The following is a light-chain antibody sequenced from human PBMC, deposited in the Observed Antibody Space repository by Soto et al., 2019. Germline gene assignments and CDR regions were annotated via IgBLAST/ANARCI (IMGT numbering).Light chain of an antibody. CDR3: QQYNNCPWT. Sequence: IVMTQSPATLSVSPRERATLSCRASQSVSSNLAWYQQKPGQAPRLLIYGASTRATGIPARFSGSGSGTEFTLTISSLQSEDFAVYYCQQYNNCPWTFGQGTKVDIK. CDR1: QSVSSN. J-gene: IGKJ1*01. CDR2: GAS. V-gene: IGKV3-15*01.